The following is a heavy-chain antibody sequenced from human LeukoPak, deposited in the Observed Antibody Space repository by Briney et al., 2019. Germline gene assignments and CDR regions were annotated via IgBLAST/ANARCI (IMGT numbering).Heavy chain of an antibody. J-gene: IGHJ4*02. V-gene: IGHV3-23*01. CDR3: AKDGLYYDSSGYLFDY. CDR1: GFTFSSYA. D-gene: IGHD3-22*01. Sequence: GGSLRLSCAASGFTFSSYAMSWVRQAPGKGLEWVSAISGSGGSTYYADSVKGRFTISKDNSKNTLYLQMNSLRAEDTAVYYCAKDGLYYDSSGYLFDYWGQGTLVTVSS. CDR2: ISGSGGST.